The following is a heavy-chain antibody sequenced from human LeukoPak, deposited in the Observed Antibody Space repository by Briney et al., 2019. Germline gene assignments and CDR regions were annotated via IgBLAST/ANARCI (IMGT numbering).Heavy chain of an antibody. CDR2: IRYDGSNK. V-gene: IGHV3-30*02. CDR3: AKDHIVVVTATPNDY. CDR1: GFTFSSYG. D-gene: IGHD2-21*02. Sequence: GGSLRLSCAASGFTFSSYGMHWVRQAPGKGLEWVAFIRYDGSNKYYADSVKGRFTISRDNSKNTLYLQMNSLRAEDTAVYYCAKDHIVVVTATPNDYWGQGTLVTVSS. J-gene: IGHJ4*02.